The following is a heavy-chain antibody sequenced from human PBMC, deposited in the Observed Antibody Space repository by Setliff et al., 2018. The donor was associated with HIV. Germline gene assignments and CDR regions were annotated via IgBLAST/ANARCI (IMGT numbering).Heavy chain of an antibody. J-gene: IGHJ5*02. CDR2: IYYSGST. Sequence: TSETLSLTCTVSGGSISNSRYYWSWIRQPPGKGLEWIGSIYYSGSTYYNPSLKSRVTISVDTSKNQFSLKLSAVTAADAAVYYCASRVYYYDSSGYLREEGFDPWGQGTLVTVSS. CDR1: GGSISNSRYY. D-gene: IGHD3-22*01. CDR3: ASRVYYYDSSGYLREEGFDP. V-gene: IGHV4-39*01.